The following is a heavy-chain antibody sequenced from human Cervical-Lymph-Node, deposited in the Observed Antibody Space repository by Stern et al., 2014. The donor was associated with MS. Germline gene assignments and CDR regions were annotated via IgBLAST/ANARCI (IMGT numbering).Heavy chain of an antibody. D-gene: IGHD2-15*01. CDR3: ARAAPVGIVDV. V-gene: IGHV4-4*02. J-gene: IGHJ6*02. CDR2: IYHSGST. CDR1: GVSITSNNW. Sequence: QVQLRESGPGLVKPSGTLSLTCVVSGVSITSNNWWTWVRQPPGKGLEWIGYIYHSGSTNYNPSLKSQVTISVDKSTSHFSLKLSSLTAADTAVYYCARAAPVGIVDVWGRGTTVTVS.